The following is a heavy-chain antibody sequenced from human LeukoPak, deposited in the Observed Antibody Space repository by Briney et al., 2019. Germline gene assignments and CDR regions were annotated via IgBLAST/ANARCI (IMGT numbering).Heavy chain of an antibody. CDR3: AKLLITTVTRGGFWDY. V-gene: IGHV3-23*01. J-gene: IGHJ4*02. CDR2: ISGSGGST. CDR1: GFTFSSYA. D-gene: IGHD4-17*01. Sequence: GGSLRLSCAASGFTFSSYAMSWVRQAPGKGLEWVSAISGSGGSTYYADSVKGRFTISRDNSKNTLYLQMNSLRAEDTAVYYCAKLLITTVTRGGFWDYWGQGTLVTVSS.